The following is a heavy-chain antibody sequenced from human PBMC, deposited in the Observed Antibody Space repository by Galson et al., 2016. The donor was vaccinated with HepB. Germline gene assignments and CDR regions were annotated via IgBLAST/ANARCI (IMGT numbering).Heavy chain of an antibody. Sequence: SLRLSCAASGFTVSNNYMSWVRQAPGKGLEWDSVIYSGGSTYYADSVKGRFTISRDNSKNTLYLQMNSLRAGDTDVYYCARDPMATRYYDYGMDVWGQGTTVTVSS. CDR1: GFTVSNNY. D-gene: IGHD5-24*01. V-gene: IGHV3-53*01. CDR3: ARDPMATRYYDYGMDV. CDR2: IYSGGST. J-gene: IGHJ6*02.